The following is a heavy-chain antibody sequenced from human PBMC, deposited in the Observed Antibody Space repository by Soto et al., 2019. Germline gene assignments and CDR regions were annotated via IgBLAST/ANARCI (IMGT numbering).Heavy chain of an antibody. D-gene: IGHD1-26*01. J-gene: IGHJ5*02. CDR2: ISSTANYI. CDR1: GFTFTRYS. Sequence: PGGSLRLSCAASGFTFTRYSMNWVRQSPGKGLEWVPSISSTANYIYYGDSMKGRFTISRDNAKNSLYLEMNSLRAEDTAVYYCARDYSGSYYMFDPWGQGTLVTVSS. V-gene: IGHV3-21*04. CDR3: ARDYSGSYYMFDP.